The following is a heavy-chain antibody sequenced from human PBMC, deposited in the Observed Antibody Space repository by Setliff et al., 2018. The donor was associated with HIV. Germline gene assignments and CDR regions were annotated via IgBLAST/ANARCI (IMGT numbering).Heavy chain of an antibody. CDR1: GFTFSTNW. J-gene: IGHJ3*02. Sequence: GGSLRLSCTASGFTFSTNWMGWVRQAPGKGLEWVANIRQDGNERYYVDSVKGRFTISRDNAKSSLYLQMNSLRVEDTAVYYCAKDCDYFDSSAYYDALDMWGQGTMVTVSS. CDR3: AKDCDYFDSSAYYDALDM. D-gene: IGHD3-22*01. V-gene: IGHV3-7*03. CDR2: IRQDGNER.